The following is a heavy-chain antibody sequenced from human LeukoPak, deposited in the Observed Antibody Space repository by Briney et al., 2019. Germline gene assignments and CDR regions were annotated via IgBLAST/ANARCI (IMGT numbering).Heavy chain of an antibody. CDR1: GFTFNTYW. V-gene: IGHV3-7*01. Sequence: GGSLRLSCAASGFTFNTYWMNWVRQAPGKGLEWVANIKQDGSQKEYVDSVKGRFTISRDNAKNSLYLQMNSLRAEDTAVYYCARVKDVNDDIMFHHWGQGTLVTFSS. D-gene: IGHD3-9*01. CDR3: ARVKDVNDDIMFHH. J-gene: IGHJ1*01. CDR2: IKQDGSQK.